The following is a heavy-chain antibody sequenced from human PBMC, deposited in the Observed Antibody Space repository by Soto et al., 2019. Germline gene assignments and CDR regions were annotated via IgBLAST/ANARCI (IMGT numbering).Heavy chain of an antibody. J-gene: IGHJ4*02. CDR3: ASFGFSPTVVTGSDY. V-gene: IGHV3-33*01. Sequence: GGSLRLSCAASGFTFSSYGMHWVHQAPGKGLEWVAVIWYDGSNKYYADSVKGRFTISRDNSKNTLYLQMNSLRAEDTAVYYCASFGFSPTVVTGSDYWGQGTLVTVSS. D-gene: IGHD2-15*01. CDR2: IWYDGSNK. CDR1: GFTFSSYG.